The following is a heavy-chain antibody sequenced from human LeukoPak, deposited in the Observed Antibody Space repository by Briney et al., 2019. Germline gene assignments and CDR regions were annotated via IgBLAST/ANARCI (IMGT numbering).Heavy chain of an antibody. Sequence: ASVKVSCKASGYTFTSYDINWVRQATGQGLEWMGWMNPNSGNTGYAQKFQGRVTMTRNTSISTAYMELSSLRSEDTAVYYCARSLSPQWFGELMFDPWGLGTLVTVSS. V-gene: IGHV1-8*01. J-gene: IGHJ5*02. D-gene: IGHD3-10*01. CDR3: ARSLSPQWFGELMFDP. CDR2: MNPNSGNT. CDR1: GYTFTSYD.